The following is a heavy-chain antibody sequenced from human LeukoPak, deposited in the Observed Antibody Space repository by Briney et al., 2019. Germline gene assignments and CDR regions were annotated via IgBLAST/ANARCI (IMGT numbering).Heavy chain of an antibody. D-gene: IGHD2-2*01. Sequence: PSETLSLTCAVYGGSFSAHSWSWIRHPPGKGLEWSGSIYHSGSTYYNPSLKSRVTISMDTSKNQFSLKLSSVTAADTAVYYCARHEQGYCTSSSCRGSDYWAREPWSPSPQ. V-gene: IGHV4-34*01. CDR1: GGSFSAHS. CDR2: IYHSGST. CDR3: ARHEQGYCTSSSCRGSDY. J-gene: IGHJ4*02.